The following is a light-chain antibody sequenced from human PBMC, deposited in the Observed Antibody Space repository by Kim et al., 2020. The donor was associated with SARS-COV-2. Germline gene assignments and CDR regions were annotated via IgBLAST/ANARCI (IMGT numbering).Light chain of an antibody. Sequence: QSLPSTCTGTSSDVGRDNYISWYHQHPAEAPTSIIYEVHRRPPGVPDRFSGSKSGNTASLTVSGLQAADEADYYCSSYAGSNNLVFGGGTQLTVL. CDR2: EVH. CDR3: SSYAGSNNLV. J-gene: IGLJ2*01. CDR1: SSDVGRDNY. V-gene: IGLV2-8*01.